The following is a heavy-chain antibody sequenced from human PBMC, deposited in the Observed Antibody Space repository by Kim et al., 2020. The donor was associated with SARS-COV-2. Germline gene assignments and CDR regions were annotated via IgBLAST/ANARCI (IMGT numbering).Heavy chain of an antibody. V-gene: IGHV3-48*03. D-gene: IGHD6-13*01. J-gene: IGHJ6*02. Sequence: IYYADSVKGRFTISRDNAKNSLYLQMNSLRAEDTAVYYCASIGSRYGMDVWGQGTTVTVSS. CDR2: I. CDR3: ASIGSRYGMDV.